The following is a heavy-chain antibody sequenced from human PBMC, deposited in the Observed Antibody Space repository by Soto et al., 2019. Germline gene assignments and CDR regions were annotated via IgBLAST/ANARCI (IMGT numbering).Heavy chain of an antibody. CDR1: GGTFSSYA. Sequence: QVQLVQSGAEVKKPGSSVKVSCKASGGTFSSYAISWVRQAPGQGLEWMGGIIPIFGTANYAQKFQGRVTITADESTSTAYMELSSLRSEDTAVYYCARGWGGHYDSSGYYYHGYFDYWGQGTLVTVSS. D-gene: IGHD3-22*01. CDR3: ARGWGGHYDSSGYYYHGYFDY. J-gene: IGHJ4*02. V-gene: IGHV1-69*01. CDR2: IIPIFGTA.